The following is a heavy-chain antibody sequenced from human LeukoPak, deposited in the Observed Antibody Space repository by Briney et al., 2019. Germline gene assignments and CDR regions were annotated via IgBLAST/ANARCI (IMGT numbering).Heavy chain of an antibody. CDR2: IYYSGST. CDR1: GDSIRSYS. Sequence: NPSETLSLTCTVSGDSIRSYSWNWLRQPPGKGLEWIGYIYYSGSTNYNPSLKSRVTISVDTSNNQFSLNLISVTAADTAVYYCARVDPTTVRPFDYWGQGTQVTVSS. J-gene: IGHJ4*02. CDR3: ARVDPTTVRPFDY. D-gene: IGHD4-17*01. V-gene: IGHV4-59*01.